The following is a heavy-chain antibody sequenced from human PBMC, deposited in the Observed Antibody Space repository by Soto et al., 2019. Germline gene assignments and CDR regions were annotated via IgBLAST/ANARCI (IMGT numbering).Heavy chain of an antibody. Sequence: ASVKVSCKASGYTFTSYGISWLRQAPGQGLEWMGWISAYNGNTNYAQKLQGRVTMTTDTSTSTAYMELRSLRSDDTAVYYCASMTTVTSGHIYYYYYGMDVWGQGTTVTVSS. J-gene: IGHJ6*02. CDR1: GYTFTSYG. CDR2: ISAYNGNT. CDR3: ASMTTVTSGHIYYYYYGMDV. D-gene: IGHD4-4*01. V-gene: IGHV1-18*04.